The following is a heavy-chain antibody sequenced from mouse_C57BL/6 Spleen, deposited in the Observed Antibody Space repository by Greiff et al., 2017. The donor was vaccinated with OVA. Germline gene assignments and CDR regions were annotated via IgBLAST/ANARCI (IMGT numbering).Heavy chain of an antibody. J-gene: IGHJ2*01. D-gene: IGHD1-1*01. CDR1: GYTFTDYY. CDR2: INPYNGGT. Sequence: VQLQQSGPVLVKPGASVKMSCKASGYTFTDYYMNWVKQSHGKSLEWIGVINPYNGGTSYNQKFKGKATLTVDKSSSTAYMELNSLTSEDSAVYYCARRFITTVDYWGQGTTLTVSS. CDR3: ARRFITTVDY. V-gene: IGHV1-19*01.